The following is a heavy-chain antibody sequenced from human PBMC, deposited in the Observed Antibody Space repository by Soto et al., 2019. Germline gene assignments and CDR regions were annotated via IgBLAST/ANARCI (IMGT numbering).Heavy chain of an antibody. CDR2: INHSGST. J-gene: IGHJ5*02. V-gene: IGHV4-34*01. Sequence: SDTLSLTCAFYVVSFSGYYWSCIRHPPGKWLEWIGEINHSGSTNYNPSLKSRVTISVDTSKNQFSLKLSSVTAADTAVYYCARVTAVAGTHWFEPWGQGTLFTVS. CDR1: VVSFSGYY. CDR3: ARVTAVAGTHWFEP. D-gene: IGHD6-19*01.